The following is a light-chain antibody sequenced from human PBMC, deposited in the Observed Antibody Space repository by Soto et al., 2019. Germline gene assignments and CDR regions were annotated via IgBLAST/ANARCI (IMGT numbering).Light chain of an antibody. CDR2: AAS. CDR3: QQSYSTPRT. J-gene: IGKJ1*01. Sequence: DIQMTQSASSLSASVGDRVTIPCRASQSISSYLNWYQQKPGKAPKFLIYAASSLQSGVPSRFSGSGSGTDFSLTISSLQPEDFSTYYCQQSYSTPRTFGQGTKVDIK. V-gene: IGKV1-39*01. CDR1: QSISSY.